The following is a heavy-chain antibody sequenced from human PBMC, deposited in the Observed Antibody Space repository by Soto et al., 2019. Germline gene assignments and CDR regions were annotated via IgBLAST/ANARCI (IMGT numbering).Heavy chain of an antibody. CDR3: ARETLYYDSSGYYPDDAFDI. V-gene: IGHV1-69*13. CDR2: IIPIFGTA. CDR1: GYTFTGHH. J-gene: IGHJ3*02. Sequence: SVKVSCKTSGYTFTGHHIHWVRQAPGQGLEWMGGIIPIFGTANYAQKFQGRVTITADESTSTAYMELSSLRSEDTAVYYCARETLYYDSSGYYPDDAFDIWGQGTMVTVSS. D-gene: IGHD3-22*01.